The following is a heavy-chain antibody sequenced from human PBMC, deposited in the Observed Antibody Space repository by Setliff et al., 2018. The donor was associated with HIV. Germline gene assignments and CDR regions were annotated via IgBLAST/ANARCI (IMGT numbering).Heavy chain of an antibody. CDR1: GFTFNNYA. D-gene: IGHD5-18*01. CDR3: SARYSYGPQFDY. CDR2: IRSKAYGGTT. J-gene: IGHJ4*02. Sequence: GSLRLSCAASGFTFNNYAMSWVRQAPGKGLEWVGFIRSKAYGGTTEYAASVKGRFTISRDDSKSIAYLQMNSLKTEDTAMYYCSARYSYGPQFDYWGQGTLVTVSS. V-gene: IGHV3-49*04.